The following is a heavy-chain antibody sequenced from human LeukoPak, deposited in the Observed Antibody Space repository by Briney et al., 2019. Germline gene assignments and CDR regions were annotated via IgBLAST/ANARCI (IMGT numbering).Heavy chain of an antibody. J-gene: IGHJ4*02. CDR3: ARLEGGVIVDY. CDR2: IDPSESYT. Sequence: GESLRISCKGSGYSFTSYWITWVRQMPGKGLEWMGRIDPSESYTNYSPSIQGHVTISADKSITTAYLQWSSLKASDTAMYYCARLEGGVIVDYWGQGTLVTVSS. V-gene: IGHV5-10-1*01. D-gene: IGHD3-16*02. CDR1: GYSFTSYW.